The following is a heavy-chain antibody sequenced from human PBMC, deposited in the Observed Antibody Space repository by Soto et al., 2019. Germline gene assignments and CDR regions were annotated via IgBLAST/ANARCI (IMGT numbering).Heavy chain of an antibody. Sequence: QVQLVQSGAEVKKPGSSVKVSCKASGGTFSTYTISWVRQAPGQGLEWMGRIIPILGIANYAQKFQGRVTITADKSTSTAYMELSSLRSEDTAVYYCARDSGYCSGGSFQLEGPIDYWGQGTLVTVSS. CDR1: GGTFSTYT. D-gene: IGHD2-15*01. V-gene: IGHV1-69*08. J-gene: IGHJ4*02. CDR2: IIPILGIA. CDR3: ARDSGYCSGGSFQLEGPIDY.